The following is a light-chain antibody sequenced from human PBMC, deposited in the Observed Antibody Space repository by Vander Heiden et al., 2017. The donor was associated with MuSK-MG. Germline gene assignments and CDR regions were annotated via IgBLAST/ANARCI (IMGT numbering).Light chain of an antibody. CDR1: SPNSGSNT. J-gene: IGLJ2*01. V-gene: IGLV1-44*01. CDR2: SNN. CDR3: AAWDDSLNGVV. Sequence: QSVLTQPPSASGTPGQRVTIPCPGSSPNSGSNTVNLYRQSTGTAPKLLFYSNNRRPSGVPDRFSGSKSGTSASLTISGLQSEDEADYYCAAWDDSLNGVVFGGGTQLTVL.